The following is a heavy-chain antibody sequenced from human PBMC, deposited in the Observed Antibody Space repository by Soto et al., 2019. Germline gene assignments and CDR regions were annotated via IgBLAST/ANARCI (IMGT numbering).Heavy chain of an antibody. CDR2: ISYDGSHK. Sequence: GGSLRLSCAASGFNVSGNGMFWVRQAPGEGLEWVAIISYDGSHKYYGDSVKGRFTISRDSSRNTLFLQMNSLRPEDTAGYYCGSAPPAPALFIFASRGQGSLVTVSS. CDR3: GSAPPAPALFIFAS. J-gene: IGHJ4*02. CDR1: GFNVSGNG. D-gene: IGHD2-2*01. V-gene: IGHV3-30*03.